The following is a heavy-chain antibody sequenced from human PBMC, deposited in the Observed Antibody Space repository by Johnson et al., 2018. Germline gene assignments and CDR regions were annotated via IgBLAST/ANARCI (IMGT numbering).Heavy chain of an antibody. D-gene: IGHD2-15*01. Sequence: QVQLQESGGGVVQPGRSLRLSCAASGFTFSSYAMHWVRQAPGKGLEWVAVISYDGSNKYYADSVKGRFTISRDNSKNTLYLQMNSLRPEDTAVYYCARVLLDYYYYMDVWGKGTTVTVSS. CDR1: GFTFSSYA. J-gene: IGHJ6*03. CDR3: ARVLLDYYYYMDV. CDR2: ISYDGSNK. V-gene: IGHV3-30-3*01.